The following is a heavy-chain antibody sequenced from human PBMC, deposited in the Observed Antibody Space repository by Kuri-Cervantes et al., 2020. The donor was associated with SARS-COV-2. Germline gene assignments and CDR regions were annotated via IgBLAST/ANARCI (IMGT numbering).Heavy chain of an antibody. CDR1: GYTFTGYY. D-gene: IGHD4-17*01. V-gene: IGHV1-2*02. Sequence: ASVKVSCKASGYTFTGYYMHWVRQAPGQGLEWMGWINPNSGGTNYAQKFQGRVTMTRDTSISTAYMELSRLRSDDTAVYYCARDTGGDYGYWYFDLWGRGTLVTVSS. J-gene: IGHJ2*01. CDR2: INPNSGGT. CDR3: ARDTGGDYGYWYFDL.